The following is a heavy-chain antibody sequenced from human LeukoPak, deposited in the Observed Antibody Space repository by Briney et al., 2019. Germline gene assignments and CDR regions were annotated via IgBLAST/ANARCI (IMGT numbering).Heavy chain of an antibody. CDR1: GGSISSGGYS. J-gene: IGHJ4*02. CDR3: ARDSMHYFDY. CDR2: IYHSGST. V-gene: IGHV4-30-2*01. Sequence: PSQTLSLTCAVSGGSISSGGYSWSWIRQPPGKGLEWIGYIYHSGSTYYNPSLKSRVTISVDRSKNQFSLKLSSVTAADTAVYYCARDSMHYFDYWGQGTLDTVSS.